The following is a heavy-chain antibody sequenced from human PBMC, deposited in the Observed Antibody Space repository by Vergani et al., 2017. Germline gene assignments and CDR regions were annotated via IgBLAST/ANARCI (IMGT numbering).Heavy chain of an antibody. Sequence: EVQLLESGGGLVQPGGSLRLSCAASGFTFSSYAMSWVRQAPGKGLEWVSTIGGGGVSSYYADSVKGRFTISRDNSTNTLYLQMNSLRAEDTAVYYCAKSWWLIYYFDYWSQGTLVTVSS. J-gene: IGHJ4*02. V-gene: IGHV3-23*01. CDR3: AKSWWLIYYFDY. CDR1: GFTFSSYA. CDR2: IGGGGVSS. D-gene: IGHD3-3*01.